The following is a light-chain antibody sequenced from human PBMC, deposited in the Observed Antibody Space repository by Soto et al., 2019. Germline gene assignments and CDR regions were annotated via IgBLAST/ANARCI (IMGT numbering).Light chain of an antibody. CDR1: QSISNH. J-gene: IGKJ1*01. CDR2: KAS. Sequence: DSQMTHSHFSLPASLEDRVIIICRASQSISNHLNWYQQKPGKAPKLLIYKASTLKSGVPSRFSGSGSGTEFTLTISSLQPDDFATYYCQHYNSYSEAFGQGTKVDI. CDR3: QHYNSYSEA. V-gene: IGKV1-5*03.